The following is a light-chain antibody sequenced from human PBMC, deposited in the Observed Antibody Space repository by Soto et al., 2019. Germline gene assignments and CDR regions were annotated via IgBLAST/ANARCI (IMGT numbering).Light chain of an antibody. Sequence: QLVLTQPPSASGTPGQRVTISCSGSSSNIGSNTVNWYQQLPGTAPKLLIYSNNQRPSGVPDRFSGSKSGTSASLAISGLQSEDEADYYCAAWDDSLKGVFGGGTKVTVL. J-gene: IGLJ2*01. CDR2: SNN. V-gene: IGLV1-44*01. CDR3: AAWDDSLKGV. CDR1: SSNIGSNT.